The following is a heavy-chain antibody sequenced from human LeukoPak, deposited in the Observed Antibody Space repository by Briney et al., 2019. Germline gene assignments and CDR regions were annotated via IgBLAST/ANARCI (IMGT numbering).Heavy chain of an antibody. Sequence: PSETLSPTCTVSGGSISSSSYYWGWIRQPPGKGLEWIGSIFHSGSTYYNPSLKSRVTISVDTSKNQFSLKLSSVTAADTAVYYCARQEDDVLTGYYLNYWGQGTLVTVSS. CDR1: GGSISSSSYY. V-gene: IGHV4-39*01. CDR3: ARQEDDVLTGYYLNY. CDR2: IFHSGST. J-gene: IGHJ4*02. D-gene: IGHD3-9*01.